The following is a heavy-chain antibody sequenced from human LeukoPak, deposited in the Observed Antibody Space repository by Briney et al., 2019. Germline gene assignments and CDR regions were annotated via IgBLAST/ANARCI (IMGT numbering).Heavy chain of an antibody. D-gene: IGHD5-18*01. V-gene: IGHV3-23*01. Sequence: GGSLRLSCAASGFTFDDYGMSWVRQAPGKGLEWASSISTSDGTTYYADSVKGRFTISRDNSKNTLYLQMNSLRAEDAAIYYCAKGRTGFSYGYGIDYWGQGTLVTVSS. CDR2: ISTSDGTT. CDR3: AKGRTGFSYGYGIDY. CDR1: GFTFDDYG. J-gene: IGHJ4*02.